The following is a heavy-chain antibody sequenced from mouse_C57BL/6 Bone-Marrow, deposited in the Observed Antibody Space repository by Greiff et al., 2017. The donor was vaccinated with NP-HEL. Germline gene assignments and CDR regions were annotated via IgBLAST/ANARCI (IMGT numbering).Heavy chain of an antibody. CDR1: GYTFTSYW. D-gene: IGHD3-2*02. CDR2: IDPSASYT. Sequence: VQLQQPGAELVMPGASVKLSCKASGYTFTSYWMHWVKQRPGQGLEWIGEIDPSASYTNYNQKFKGKSTLTVDKSSSTAYMQLSSLTSEDSAVYYCARSSSGEDYYAMDYWGQGTSVTVSS. J-gene: IGHJ4*01. CDR3: ARSSSGEDYYAMDY. V-gene: IGHV1-69*01.